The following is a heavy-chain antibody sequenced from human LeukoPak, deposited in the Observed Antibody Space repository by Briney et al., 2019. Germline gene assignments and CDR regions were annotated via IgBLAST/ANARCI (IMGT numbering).Heavy chain of an antibody. J-gene: IGHJ6*02. CDR1: GFIFSNYA. Sequence: GGSVRLSCAASGFIFSNYAMSWVRQAPGKGLEWVSGIRGGGGTTYYADSVKGRFTISRDNSQNTLYLQMNSLRADETAVYYCAKMDAKTTAVRGMDGWGQGCTVTV. CDR2: IRGGGGTT. V-gene: IGHV3-23*01. CDR3: AKMDAKTTAVRGMDG. D-gene: IGHD1-1*01.